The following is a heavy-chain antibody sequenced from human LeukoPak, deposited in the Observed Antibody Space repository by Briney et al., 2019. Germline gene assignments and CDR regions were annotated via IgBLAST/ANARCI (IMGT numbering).Heavy chain of an antibody. V-gene: IGHV5-51*01. J-gene: IGHJ4*02. CDR1: GYNFSRFW. D-gene: IGHD6-19*01. CDR2: IYPDDSDT. CDR3: ARHWTWYSSGWYYFDY. Sequence: GESLKISCKGSGYNFSRFWIHWVRQMPGKGLEWMGIIYPDDSDTRYSPSFQGQVTISADKSISTAYLQWSSLKASDTAMYYCARHWTWYSSGWYYFDYWGQGTLVTVSS.